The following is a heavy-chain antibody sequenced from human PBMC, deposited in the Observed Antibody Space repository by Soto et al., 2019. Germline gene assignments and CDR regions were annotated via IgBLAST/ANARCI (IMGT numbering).Heavy chain of an antibody. D-gene: IGHD6-6*01. J-gene: IGHJ6*02. Sequence: ASVKVSCKASGYTFTSYGISWVRQAPRQGLEWMGWISAYNGNTNYGQTLQGRVTLTTDTSTSTVYMELNSLRAEDTAVYYCARERRGVAARGYYYGMDVWGQGTTVTVSS. V-gene: IGHV1-18*01. CDR2: ISAYNGNT. CDR3: ARERRGVAARGYYYGMDV. CDR1: GYTFTSYG.